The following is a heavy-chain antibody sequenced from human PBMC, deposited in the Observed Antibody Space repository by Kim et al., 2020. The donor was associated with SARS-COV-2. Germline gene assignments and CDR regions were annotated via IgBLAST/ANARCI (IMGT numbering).Heavy chain of an antibody. V-gene: IGHV3-20*01. D-gene: IGHD3-10*01. J-gene: IGHJ5*02. CDR2: INWNGGST. CDR1: GFTFDDYG. Sequence: GGSLRLSCAASGFTFDDYGMSWVRQAPGKGLEWVSGINWNGGSTGYADSVKGRFIISRDNAKNSLYLQMDSLRAEDTGLYHCARTYGSGFLGTWFDPWGRGTLVTVSS. CDR3: ARTYGSGFLGTWFDP.